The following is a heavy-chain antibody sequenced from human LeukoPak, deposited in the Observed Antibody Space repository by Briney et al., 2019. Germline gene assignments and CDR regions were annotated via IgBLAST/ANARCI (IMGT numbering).Heavy chain of an antibody. V-gene: IGHV3-48*01. CDR3: ARDISYDSSGTSLDY. CDR2: ISGTSSTI. Sequence: PWGSLRLSCAASGFTFSSYSVDWVRQAPGKGLEWVSYISGTSSTIYYADSVKGRFTISRDSAKNSLYLQMNSLRAEDTAVYYCARDISYDSSGTSLDYWGQGTLVTVSS. CDR1: GFTFSSYS. D-gene: IGHD3-22*01. J-gene: IGHJ4*02.